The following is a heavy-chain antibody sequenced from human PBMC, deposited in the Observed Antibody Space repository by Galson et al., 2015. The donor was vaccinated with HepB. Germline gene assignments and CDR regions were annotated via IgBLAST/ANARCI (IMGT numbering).Heavy chain of an antibody. J-gene: IGHJ4*02. Sequence: SLRLSCAASGFTFSSYAMSWVRQAPGKGLEWVSAISGSGGSTYYADSVKGRFTISRDNSKNTLYLQMNSLRAEDTAVYYCAKWDREASSYYYGSGSQGPGVFDYWGQGTLVTVSS. CDR1: GFTFSSYA. CDR3: AKWDREASSYYYGSGSQGPGVFDY. D-gene: IGHD3-10*01. V-gene: IGHV3-23*01. CDR2: ISGSGGST.